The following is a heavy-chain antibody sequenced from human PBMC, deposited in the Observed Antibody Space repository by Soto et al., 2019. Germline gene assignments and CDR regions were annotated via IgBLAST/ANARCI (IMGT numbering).Heavy chain of an antibody. V-gene: IGHV3-7*01. Sequence: EVQLVESGGGLVQPGGSLRLSCAASGFTFSSYWMSWVRQAPGKGLEWVANIKQDGSEKYYVDSVKGRFTISRDNAKNSLYLQRNSLRAEDTAVYYCARERGRGVVVTAIDYWGQGTLVTVSS. CDR2: IKQDGSEK. J-gene: IGHJ4*02. D-gene: IGHD2-21*02. CDR1: GFTFSSYW. CDR3: ARERGRGVVVTAIDY.